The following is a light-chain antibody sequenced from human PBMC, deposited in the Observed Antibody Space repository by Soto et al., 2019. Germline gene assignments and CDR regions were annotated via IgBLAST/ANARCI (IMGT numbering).Light chain of an antibody. J-gene: IGLJ2*01. CDR1: SSNIGAGYD. Sequence: QSVLTQPPSLSGAPGQRVTISCTGSSSNIGAGYDVHWYQQLPGTAPKLLIYGNSNRPSGVPDRFSGSKSGTSASLAITGLRAEDEADYYCQSYDSSLSVVIFGGGTKLTVL. CDR3: QSYDSSLSVVI. CDR2: GNS. V-gene: IGLV1-40*01.